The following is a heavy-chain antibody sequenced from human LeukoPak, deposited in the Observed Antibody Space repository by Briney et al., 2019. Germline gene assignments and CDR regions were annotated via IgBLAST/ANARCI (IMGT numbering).Heavy chain of an antibody. V-gene: IGHV5-51*01. D-gene: IGHD6-13*01. J-gene: IGHJ1*01. Sequence: GESLKISCKGSGYSFTSYWIGWVRQMPGKGLEWMGIIYPGDSDTRYSPSFQGQVTISAEKSISTAYLQWSSLKASDTAMYYCARHWGIEVAAAGTEYFQHWGQGTLVTVSS. CDR3: ARHWGIEVAAAGTEYFQH. CDR1: GYSFTSYW. CDR2: IYPGDSDT.